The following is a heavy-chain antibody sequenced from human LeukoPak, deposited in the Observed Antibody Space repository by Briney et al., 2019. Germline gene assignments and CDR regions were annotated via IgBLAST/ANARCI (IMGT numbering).Heavy chain of an antibody. J-gene: IGHJ5*02. Sequence: GGSLRLSCAASGFTVSSYWMSWVRQAPGKGLEWVANIKQDGSEKYYVDSVNGRFTISRDNAKNSLYLQMHCLRAEDTAVSPCDLCLPLPKLEWLLVSNLPNWFDPWGQGTLVTVSS. D-gene: IGHD3-3*01. CDR1: GFTVSSYW. V-gene: IGHV3-7*01. CDR3: DLCLPLPKLEWLLVSNLPNWFDP. CDR2: IKQDGSEK.